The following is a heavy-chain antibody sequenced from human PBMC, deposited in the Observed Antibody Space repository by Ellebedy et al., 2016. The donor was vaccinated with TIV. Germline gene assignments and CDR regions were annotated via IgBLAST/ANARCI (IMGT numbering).Heavy chain of an antibody. CDR3: ARGRGSGYDLWYWFDP. D-gene: IGHD5-12*01. J-gene: IGHJ5*02. CDR1: GYSISSGYF. CDR2: IYHSGDT. V-gene: IGHV4-38-2*02. Sequence: MPSETLSLTCTVSGYSISSGYFWGWIRQSPGKELEWIGSIYHSGDTYYNPSLKSRVTISADTSKNQLSLKLNSVTAADTAVYYCARGRGSGYDLWYWFDPWGQGTLVTVSS.